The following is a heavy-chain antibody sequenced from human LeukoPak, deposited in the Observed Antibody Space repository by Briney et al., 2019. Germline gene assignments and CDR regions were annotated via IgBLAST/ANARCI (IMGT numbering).Heavy chain of an antibody. D-gene: IGHD6-13*01. CDR3: AKDLLGSSSRGNWFDP. CDR1: GFTFSSYG. CDR2: ISYDGSNK. Sequence: PGGSLRLSCAASGFTFSSYGMHWVRQAPGKGLEWVAVISYDGSNKYYADSVKGRFTISRDNSKNTLYLQMNSLRAEDTAVYYCAKDLLGSSSRGNWFDPWGQGTLVTVSS. V-gene: IGHV3-30*18. J-gene: IGHJ5*02.